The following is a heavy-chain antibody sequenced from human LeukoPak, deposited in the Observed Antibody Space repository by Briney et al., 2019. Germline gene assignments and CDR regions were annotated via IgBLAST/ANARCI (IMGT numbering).Heavy chain of an antibody. Sequence: GGSLRLSCAASGFTFSSYSMNWVRQAPGKGLEWVSYISSSSSTIYYADSVKGRFTISRDNAKNSLYLQMNSLRAEDTAVYYCARDRLPRLYDSLSGYSPDAFDIWGQGTMVTVSS. J-gene: IGHJ3*02. V-gene: IGHV3-48*04. D-gene: IGHD3-3*01. CDR2: ISSSSSTI. CDR3: ARDRLPRLYDSLSGYSPDAFDI. CDR1: GFTFSSYS.